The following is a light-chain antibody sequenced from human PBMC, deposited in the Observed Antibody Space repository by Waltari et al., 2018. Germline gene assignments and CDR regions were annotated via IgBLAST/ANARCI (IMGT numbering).Light chain of an antibody. J-gene: IGLJ3*02. Sequence: SYDLTQPPSVSVSPGQTASITCSGHEMRIRSVCWSQQKPGQSPILVTYQNGRRPSGIPGRFSGSNSGNTATLTISGTQAVDEADYYCQAWDRGTWGVFGGGTRLTVL. V-gene: IGLV3-1*01. CDR3: QAWDRGTWGV. CDR1: EMRIRS. CDR2: QNG.